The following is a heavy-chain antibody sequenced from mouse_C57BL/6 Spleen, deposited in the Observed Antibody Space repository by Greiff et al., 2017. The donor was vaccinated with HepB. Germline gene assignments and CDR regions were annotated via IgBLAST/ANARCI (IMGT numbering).Heavy chain of an antibody. CDR1: GYTFTDYE. D-gene: IGHD2-1*01. CDR2: IDPETGGT. J-gene: IGHJ2*01. CDR3: TLYYRNYCDY. V-gene: IGHV1-15*01. Sequence: QVQLQQSGAELVRPGASVTLSCKASGYTFTDYEMHWVKQTPVHGLEWIGAIDPETGGTAYNQKFKGKAILTADKSSSTAYMELRSLTSEDSAVYYCTLYYRNYCDYWGQGPTPTVSS.